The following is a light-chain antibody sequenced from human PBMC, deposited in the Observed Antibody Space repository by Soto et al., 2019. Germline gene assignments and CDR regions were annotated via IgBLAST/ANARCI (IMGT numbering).Light chain of an antibody. J-gene: IGKJ4*01. V-gene: IGKV3-11*01. Sequence: EIVLTQSPPTLSLSPGERATLSCRASQSVDSYLAWYQQKPAQPPRLLIFEVSNRATGIPARFSGSGSVTDFTLTISSLEPEDFDVYYCQQHSNRLTFGGGTKVEIK. CDR1: QSVDSY. CDR3: QQHSNRLT. CDR2: EVS.